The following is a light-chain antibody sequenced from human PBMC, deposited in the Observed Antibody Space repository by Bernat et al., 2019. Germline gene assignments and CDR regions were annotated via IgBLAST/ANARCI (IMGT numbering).Light chain of an antibody. CDR3: CSYTSTRTYV. J-gene: IGLJ1*01. CDR2: DVS. CDR1: SSDVGGYNF. Sequence: QSALTQPASVSGSPGQSITISCTGTSSDVGGYNFVSWYQQHPGKAPKLMIYDVSNRPSGVSNRFSGSKSGNTASLTISGLQTEDEADYYCCSYTSTRTYVFGNGTKVTVL. V-gene: IGLV2-14*03.